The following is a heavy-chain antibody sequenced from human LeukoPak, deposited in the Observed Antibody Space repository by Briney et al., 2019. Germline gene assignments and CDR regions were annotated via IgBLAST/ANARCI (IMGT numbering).Heavy chain of an antibody. Sequence: GGSLRLSCAASGFTFSNAWMSWVRQAPGKGLEWVGRIKSKTDGGTTDYAAPVKGRFTISRDDSKNTLYLQMNSLRAEDTAVYYCAKVARYCSSTSCSHAFYYYYYMDVWGKGTTVTVSS. D-gene: IGHD2-2*01. CDR2: IKSKTDGGTT. CDR3: AKVARYCSSTSCSHAFYYYYYMDV. J-gene: IGHJ6*03. CDR1: GFTFSNAW. V-gene: IGHV3-15*01.